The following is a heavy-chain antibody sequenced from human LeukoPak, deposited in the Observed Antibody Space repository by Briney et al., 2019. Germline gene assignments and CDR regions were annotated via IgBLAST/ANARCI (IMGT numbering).Heavy chain of an antibody. CDR3: ARGGEVLWFGEPFDY. CDR2: ISAYNGNT. CDR1: GYTFTSYG. J-gene: IGHJ4*02. Sequence: ASVKVSCKASGYTFTSYGISWVRQAPGQGLEWMGWISAYNGNTNYAQKLQGRVTMTTDTSTSTAYKELRSLRSDDTAVYYCARGGEVLWFGEPFDYWGQGTLVTVSS. D-gene: IGHD3-10*01. V-gene: IGHV1-18*01.